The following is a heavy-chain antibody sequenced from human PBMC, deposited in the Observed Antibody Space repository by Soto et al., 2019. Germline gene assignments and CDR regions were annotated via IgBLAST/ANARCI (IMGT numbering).Heavy chain of an antibody. D-gene: IGHD6-19*01. CDR1: GGSISGSY. CDR3: ARSVAVPGAHIDY. V-gene: IGHV4-59*01. Sequence: PSETLSLTCSVSGGSISGSYWSWIRQSPGEGLEWLGYVYYTGSTNYSPSLRSRVSISVDTSKNEFSLRLSSVTAADTAVYFCARSVAVPGAHIDYWGQGTQVT. J-gene: IGHJ4*02. CDR2: VYYTGST.